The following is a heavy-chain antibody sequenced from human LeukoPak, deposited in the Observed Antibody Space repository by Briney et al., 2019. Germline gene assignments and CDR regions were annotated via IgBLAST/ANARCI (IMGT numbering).Heavy chain of an antibody. J-gene: IGHJ3*02. V-gene: IGHV4-61*02. Sequence: SETLSLTCTVSGGSISSGSYYWSWIRQPAGKGLEWIGRIYTSGSTNYNPSLKGRVTISVDTSKNQFSLKLSSVTAADTAVYYCARDEPDYYDSSGYEPNDAFDIWGQGTMVTVS. CDR1: GGSISSGSYY. CDR3: ARDEPDYYDSSGYEPNDAFDI. D-gene: IGHD3-22*01. CDR2: IYTSGST.